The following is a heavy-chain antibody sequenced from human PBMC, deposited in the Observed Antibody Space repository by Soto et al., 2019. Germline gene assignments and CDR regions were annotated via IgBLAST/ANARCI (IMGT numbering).Heavy chain of an antibody. Sequence: EVQVVESGGGLVQPGRSLRLSCAASGFSFDDYAMHWVRQAPGKGLEWVSGISWYSGTIGYADSVKGRFTISRDNAKNSLYLQMHSLGAEDTGLYYCAKSTGGTANGMGVWGQGTPVTVSS. CDR1: GFSFDDYA. CDR3: AKSTGGTANGMGV. J-gene: IGHJ6*02. D-gene: IGHD2-8*02. V-gene: IGHV3-9*01. CDR2: ISWYSGTI.